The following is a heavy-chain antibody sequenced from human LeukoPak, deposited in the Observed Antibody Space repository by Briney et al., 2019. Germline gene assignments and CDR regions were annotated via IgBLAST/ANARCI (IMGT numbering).Heavy chain of an antibody. V-gene: IGHV4-59*01. Sequence: PSETLSLTCAVSGGTITGYHWSWIRQPPGKGLDWIGYADSRGSTLYNPSLKSRVAISVDTSQRQLSLRLTSVTAADAAVYYCARGGSGSHFDYWGQGTLVAVSS. J-gene: IGHJ4*02. D-gene: IGHD5-12*01. CDR3: ARGGSGSHFDY. CDR2: ADSRGST. CDR1: GGTITGYH.